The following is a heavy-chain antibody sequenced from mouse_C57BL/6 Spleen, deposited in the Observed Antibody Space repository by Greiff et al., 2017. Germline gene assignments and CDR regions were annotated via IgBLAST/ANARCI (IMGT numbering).Heavy chain of an antibody. D-gene: IGHD3-2*02. Sequence: EVQLQESGPGLVKPSQSLSLTCSVTGYSITSGYYWNWIRQFPGNKLEWMGYISYDGSNNYNPSLKNRISITRDTSKNQFFLKLNSVTTEDTATYYCARDSSGYVVYWGQGTTLTVSS. V-gene: IGHV3-6*01. CDR2: ISYDGSN. J-gene: IGHJ2*01. CDR3: ARDSSGYVVY. CDR1: GYSITSGYY.